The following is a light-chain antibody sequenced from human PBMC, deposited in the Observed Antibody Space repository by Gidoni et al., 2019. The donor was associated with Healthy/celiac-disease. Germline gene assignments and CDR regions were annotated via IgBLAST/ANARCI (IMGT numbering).Light chain of an antibody. CDR1: QSVLYSSNNTNY. V-gene: IGKV4-1*01. CDR2: WAS. CDR3: QQYYSTPKT. Sequence: DIVMTQSPDSLAVSLGERATINCKSSQSVLYSSNNTNYLAWYQQKPGQPPKLLIYWASTRESGVPDRFSGSGSGTDFTLIISSLQAEDVAVYYCQQYYSTPKTFGQGTKVEIK. J-gene: IGKJ1*01.